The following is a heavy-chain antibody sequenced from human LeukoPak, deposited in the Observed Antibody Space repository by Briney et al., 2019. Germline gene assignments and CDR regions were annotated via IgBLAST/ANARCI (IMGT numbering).Heavy chain of an antibody. CDR1: GFTFSGYA. J-gene: IGHJ4*02. CDR2: ISGSGGST. Sequence: GGSLRLSCAASGFTFSGYAMNWVRQAPGKGLEWVSAISGSGGSTYYADSVKGRFTISRDNAKNSLSLQMNNLRVEDTAVYYCARAGSHWHYVYWGQGTVVTVSS. CDR3: ARAGSHWHYVY. D-gene: IGHD3-10*01. V-gene: IGHV3-23*01.